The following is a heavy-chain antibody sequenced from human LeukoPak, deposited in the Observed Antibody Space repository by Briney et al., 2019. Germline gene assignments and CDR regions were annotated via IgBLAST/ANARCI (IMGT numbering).Heavy chain of an antibody. J-gene: IGHJ2*01. CDR2: MNPNSGNT. V-gene: IGHV1-8*03. CDR1: GYTFTSYD. D-gene: IGHD4-17*01. Sequence: GASVKLSCKASGYTFTSYDINWLRQAPGQGLEWMGWMNPNSGNTGYAQKFQGRVTITRNTSISTAYMELSSLRSEDTAVYYCARVPHDYGDYARVWYFDLWGRGTLVTVSS. CDR3: ARVPHDYGDYARVWYFDL.